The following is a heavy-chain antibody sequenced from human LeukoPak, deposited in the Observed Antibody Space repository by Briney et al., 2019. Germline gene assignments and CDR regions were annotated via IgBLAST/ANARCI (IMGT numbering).Heavy chain of an antibody. Sequence: SETLSLTCAVYGGSFSGYYWSWIRQPPGKGLEWIGEINHSGSTNYNPSLKSRVTISVDTSKNQFSLKLSSVTAADTAVYYCASPSVPAASLYLVYWGQGTLVTVSS. D-gene: IGHD2-2*01. CDR2: INHSGST. J-gene: IGHJ4*02. CDR1: GGSFSGYY. CDR3: ASPSVPAASLYLVY. V-gene: IGHV4-34*01.